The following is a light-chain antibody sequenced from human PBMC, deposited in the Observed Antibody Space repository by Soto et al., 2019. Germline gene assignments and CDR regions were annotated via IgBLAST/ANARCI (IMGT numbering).Light chain of an antibody. CDR2: GNN. CDR1: SSNIGAGYD. V-gene: IGLV1-40*01. Sequence: QSVLTQPPSVSGAPGQRVTISCSGTSSNIGAGYDVHWYHQLPGTAPKLLIFGNNNRPSGVPARFSASRSGTSASLAITGLQAEDEADYSCQPFDTNLRGSVFGGGPKLPVL. CDR3: QPFDTNLRGSV. J-gene: IGLJ3*02.